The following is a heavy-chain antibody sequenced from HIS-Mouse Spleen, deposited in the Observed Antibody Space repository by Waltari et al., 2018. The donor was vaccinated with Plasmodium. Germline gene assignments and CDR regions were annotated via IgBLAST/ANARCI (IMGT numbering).Heavy chain of an antibody. J-gene: IGHJ3*02. CDR2: IYYSGST. CDR3: ARDSPTIAADDAFDI. V-gene: IGHV4-39*07. CDR1: GGSISSSSYY. Sequence: QLQLQESGPGLVKPSETLSLTCTVSGGSISSSSYYWGWIRQPPGKGLEWIGSIYYSGSTYYNPPLKSRVTISVDTSKNQFSLKLSSVTAADTAVYYCARDSPTIAADDAFDIWGQGTMVTVSS. D-gene: IGHD6-13*01.